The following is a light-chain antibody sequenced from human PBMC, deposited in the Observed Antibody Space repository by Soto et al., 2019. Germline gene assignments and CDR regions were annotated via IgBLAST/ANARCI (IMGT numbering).Light chain of an antibody. CDR2: VVS. CDR1: SVDVGGYNF. Sequence: QSALTQPRSVSGSSGQSVTISCTGTSVDVGGYNFVSWYQQHPGKAPKLMIYVVSKRPSGVPDRFSGSKFGNTASLTISGLQGEDEADYYCSSYTGSHTYVFGSGTKLTVL. CDR3: SSYTGSHTYV. J-gene: IGLJ1*01. V-gene: IGLV2-11*01.